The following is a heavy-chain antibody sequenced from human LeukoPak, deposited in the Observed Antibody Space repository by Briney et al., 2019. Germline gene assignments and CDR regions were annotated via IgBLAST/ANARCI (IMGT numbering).Heavy chain of an antibody. CDR2: ISGSGGST. D-gene: IGHD3-3*01. CDR3: AKISYYDFWSGYNPPPYYFDY. Sequence: GGPLRLSCAASGFTFSSYAMSWVRQAPGKGLEWVSAISGSGGSTYYADSVKGRFTISRDNSKNTLYLQMNSLRAEDTAVYYCAKISYYDFWSGYNPPPYYFDYWGQGTLVTVSS. J-gene: IGHJ4*02. CDR1: GFTFSSYA. V-gene: IGHV3-23*01.